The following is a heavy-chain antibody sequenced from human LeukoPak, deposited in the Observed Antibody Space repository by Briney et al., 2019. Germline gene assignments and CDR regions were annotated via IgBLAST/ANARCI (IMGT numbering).Heavy chain of an antibody. CDR3: ARASLGYSSSSPWFDP. CDR1: GGSLSDYF. V-gene: IGHV4-59*01. Sequence: SETLSLTCTVSGGSLSDYFWTWMRQPPGKGLEWIGHITYSGDTNYNPSLKSRVTMSVDTSKNQFSLKLSSVTAADTAVYYCARASLGYSSSSPWFDPWGQGTLVTVSS. J-gene: IGHJ5*02. CDR2: ITYSGDT. D-gene: IGHD6-6*01.